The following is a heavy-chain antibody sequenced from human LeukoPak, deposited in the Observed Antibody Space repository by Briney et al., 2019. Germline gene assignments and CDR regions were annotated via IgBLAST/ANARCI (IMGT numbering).Heavy chain of an antibody. Sequence: SETLSLTCTVSGYSISSGYYWGWIRQPPGKGLEWIGSIYHSGSTYYNPSLKSRVTISGDTSKNQFSLKLSSVTAADTAVYYCARDLYCSSTSCPVHWGQGTLVTVSS. D-gene: IGHD2-2*01. CDR2: IYHSGST. J-gene: IGHJ4*02. CDR3: ARDLYCSSTSCPVH. V-gene: IGHV4-38-2*02. CDR1: GYSISSGYY.